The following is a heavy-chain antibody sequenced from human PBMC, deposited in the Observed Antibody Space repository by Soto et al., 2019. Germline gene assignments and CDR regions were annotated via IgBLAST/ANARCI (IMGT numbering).Heavy chain of an antibody. CDR1: GGSVSSATFY. D-gene: IGHD3-9*01. J-gene: IGHJ2*01. CDR3: ARVDWSYWFFDL. V-gene: IGHV4-61*01. CDR2: IYYSGSN. Sequence: QVQLQESGPGLVKPSETLSLTCTVSGGSVSSATFYWSWIRQPPGKGLEWIADIYYSGSNNYNSSLKSRVTISLDTSKNQFSLKLNSVTAADTAVYYCARVDWSYWFFDLWGRGTLVTVSS.